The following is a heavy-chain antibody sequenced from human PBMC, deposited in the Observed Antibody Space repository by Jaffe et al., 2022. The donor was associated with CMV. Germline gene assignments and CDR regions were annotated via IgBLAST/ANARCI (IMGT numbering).Heavy chain of an antibody. J-gene: IGHJ4*02. CDR2: INPSGGST. CDR1: GYTFTSYY. CDR3: ARGEPFDYYDSSGYYGDYFDY. Sequence: QVQLVQSGAEVKKPGASVKVSCKASGYTFTSYYMHWVRQAPGQGLEWMGIINPSGGSTSYAQKFQGRVTMTRDTSTSTVYMELSSLRSEDTAVYYCARGEPFDYYDSSGYYGDYFDYWGQGTLVTVSS. D-gene: IGHD3-22*01. V-gene: IGHV1-46*01.